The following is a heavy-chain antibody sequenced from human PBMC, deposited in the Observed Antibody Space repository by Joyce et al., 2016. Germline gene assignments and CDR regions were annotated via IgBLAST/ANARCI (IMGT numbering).Heavy chain of an antibody. Sequence: QGLEWMGEIIPLFSTTKYARKFQGRVTITAEESTGTAYRDLGGLTSEDTAVFYCAGATSFGHKYYFDYWGQGTLVAVSS. J-gene: IGHJ4*02. CDR2: IIPLFSTT. CDR3: AGATSFGHKYYFDY. D-gene: IGHD1-26*01. V-gene: IGHV1-69*01.